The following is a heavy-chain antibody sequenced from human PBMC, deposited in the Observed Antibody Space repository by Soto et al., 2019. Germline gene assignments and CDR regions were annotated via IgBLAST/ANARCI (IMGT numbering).Heavy chain of an antibody. V-gene: IGHV4-34*01. J-gene: IGHJ4*02. CDR1: GGSFSGYY. D-gene: IGHD3-16*01. Sequence: SETLSLTCAVYGGSFSGYYWSWIRQPPGKGLEWIGEINHSGSTNYNPSLKSRVTISVDTSKNQFSLKLSSVTAADTAVYYCARIGGRSDYFDYWGQGTLVTSPQ. CDR2: INHSGST. CDR3: ARIGGRSDYFDY.